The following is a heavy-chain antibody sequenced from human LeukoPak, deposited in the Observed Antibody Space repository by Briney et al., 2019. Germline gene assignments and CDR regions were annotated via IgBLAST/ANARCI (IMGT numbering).Heavy chain of an antibody. J-gene: IGHJ5*02. V-gene: IGHV1-69*13. CDR2: IIPIFGTA. D-gene: IGHD2-2*01. Sequence: GASVKVSCKASGGTFTSYAISWVRQAPGQGLEWMGGIIPIFGTANYAQKFQGRVTITADESTSTAYMELSSLRSEDTAVYYCARGAVPAAIYNWFDRWGQGTLVTVSS. CDR1: GGTFTSYA. CDR3: ARGAVPAAIYNWFDR.